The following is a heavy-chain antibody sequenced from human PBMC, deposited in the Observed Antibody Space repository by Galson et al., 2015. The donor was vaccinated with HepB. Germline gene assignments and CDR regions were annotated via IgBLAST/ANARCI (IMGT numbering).Heavy chain of an antibody. CDR3: ARRRVLAAAGTGGFDY. Sequence: SVKVSCKASGYTFTSYYMHWVRQAPGQGLEWMGIINPSGGSTSYAQKFQGRVTMTRDTSTSTVYMELSSLRSEDTAVYYCARRRVLAAAGTGGFDYWGQGTLVTVSS. V-gene: IGHV1-46*01. J-gene: IGHJ4*02. CDR2: INPSGGST. CDR1: GYTFTSYY. D-gene: IGHD6-13*01.